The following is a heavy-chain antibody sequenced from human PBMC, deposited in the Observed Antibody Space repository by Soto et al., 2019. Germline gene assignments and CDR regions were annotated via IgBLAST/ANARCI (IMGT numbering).Heavy chain of an antibody. J-gene: IGHJ4*02. D-gene: IGHD5-18*01. CDR1: GFTFSSYG. CDR2: IWYDGSNK. Sequence: GGSLRLSCAASGFTFSSYGMHWVRQAPGKGLEWVAVIWYDGSNKYYADSVKGRFTISRDNSKNTLYLQMNSLRAEDTAVYYCARDLSHSGRYSYGFESQGGLDYWGQGTLVTVSS. CDR3: ARDLSHSGRYSYGFESQGGLDY. V-gene: IGHV3-33*01.